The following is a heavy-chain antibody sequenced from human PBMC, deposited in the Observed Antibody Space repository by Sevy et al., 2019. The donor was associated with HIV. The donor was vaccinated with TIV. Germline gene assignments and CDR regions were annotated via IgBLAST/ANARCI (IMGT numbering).Heavy chain of an antibody. Sequence: GGSLRLSCAASGFSFSTYAMTWVRLAPGKGLEWVSVIRGSGTSTDYTDSVKGRFTIYRDNSKNKLYLQMNSLRAEDTAVYYCAKDRVDIATTRVFDYWGQGTLVTVSS. CDR1: GFSFSTYA. D-gene: IGHD5-12*01. CDR3: AKDRVDIATTRVFDY. V-gene: IGHV3-23*01. CDR2: IRGSGTST. J-gene: IGHJ4*02.